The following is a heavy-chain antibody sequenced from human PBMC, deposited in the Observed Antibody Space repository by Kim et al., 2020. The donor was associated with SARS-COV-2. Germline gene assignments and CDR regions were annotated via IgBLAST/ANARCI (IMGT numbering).Heavy chain of an antibody. CDR1: GFTFSSYS. V-gene: IGHV3-21*01. J-gene: IGHJ4*02. CDR2: ISSSSSYI. CDR3: ARELDQQLVRGAYY. D-gene: IGHD6-13*01. Sequence: GGSLRLSCAASGFTFSSYSMNWVRQAPGKGLEWVSSISSSSSYIYYADSVKGRFTISRDNAKNSLYLQMNSLRAEDTAVYYCARELDQQLVRGAYYWGQGTMVTVSS.